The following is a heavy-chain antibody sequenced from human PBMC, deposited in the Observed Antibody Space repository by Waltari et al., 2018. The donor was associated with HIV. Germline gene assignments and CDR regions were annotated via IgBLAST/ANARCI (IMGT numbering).Heavy chain of an antibody. CDR1: GFIVTGSA. J-gene: IGHJ4*01. CDR2: IRSKSYNYAT. CDR3: TSRFGSGTGFDY. V-gene: IGHV3-73*02. Sequence: DVQLVESGGGLVQPGGSLKLSCVASGFIVTGSAMHWVRQTSAKGLEWIGRIRSKSYNYATAYTVSLKGRFTISRDDSTNTTFLHMNGLQNEDTAGYYCTSRFGSGTGFDYWGRGTLVTVSS. D-gene: IGHD3-10*01.